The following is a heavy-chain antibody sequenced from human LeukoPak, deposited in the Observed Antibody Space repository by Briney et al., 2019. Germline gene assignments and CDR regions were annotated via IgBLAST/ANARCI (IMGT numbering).Heavy chain of an antibody. V-gene: IGHV3-21*01. J-gene: IGHJ5*02. CDR1: GFTFSSFD. D-gene: IGHD2-2*01. Sequence: GGSLRLPCAASGFTFSSFDMNWVRQAPGKGLEWVSSISTSSRYIYYRDSVKGRFTISREHAKNSLYLQMNSLRVEDTAVYYCARADCSGSTCYLRRSWFDPWGQGTLVTVSS. CDR3: ARADCSGSTCYLRRSWFDP. CDR2: ISTSSRYI.